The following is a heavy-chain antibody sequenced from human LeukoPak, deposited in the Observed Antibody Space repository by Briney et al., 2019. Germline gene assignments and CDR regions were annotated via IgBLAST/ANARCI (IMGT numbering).Heavy chain of an antibody. CDR2: LNQDGSEK. D-gene: IGHD2-2*01. CDR3: VRDCYGPYDF. J-gene: IGHJ4*02. CDR1: GFTFSTYW. Sequence: GGSLRLSYAASGFTFSTYWMTWVRQAPGKGLEWVANLNQDGSEKNYVDSVKGRFTISRDNAKNSLYLQMNSLRAEDTALYYCVRDCYGPYDFWGQGTLVTVSS. V-gene: IGHV3-7*01.